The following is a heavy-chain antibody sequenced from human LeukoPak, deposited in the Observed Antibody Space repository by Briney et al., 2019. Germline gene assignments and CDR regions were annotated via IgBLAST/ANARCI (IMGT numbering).Heavy chain of an antibody. V-gene: IGHV3-9*03. CDR3: ARSTSGYYPFFDY. CDR2: ISWNSGSI. Sequence: GGSLRLSCAASGFTFDDYAMHWVRQAPGKGLEWVSGISWNSGSIGYAGSVKGRFTISRDNAKNSLYLQMNSLRAEDMALYYCARSTSGYYPFFDYWGQGTLVTVSS. CDR1: GFTFDDYA. J-gene: IGHJ4*02. D-gene: IGHD3-22*01.